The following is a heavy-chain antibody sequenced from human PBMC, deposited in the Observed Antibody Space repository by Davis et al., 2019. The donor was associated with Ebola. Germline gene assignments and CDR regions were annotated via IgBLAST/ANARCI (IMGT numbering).Heavy chain of an antibody. J-gene: IGHJ4*02. V-gene: IGHV7-4-1*02. D-gene: IGHD3/OR15-3a*01. CDR2: INTNTGYP. CDR1: GYTFTRYA. CDR3: ARGTGDFDY. Sequence: AASVKVSCKASGYTFTRYAMNWVRQAPGQGLEWMGWINTNTGYPTYAQGFTGRFVFSLDTSVTTAYLQISSLKAEDTAVYYCARGTGDFDYWGQGTLVTVSS.